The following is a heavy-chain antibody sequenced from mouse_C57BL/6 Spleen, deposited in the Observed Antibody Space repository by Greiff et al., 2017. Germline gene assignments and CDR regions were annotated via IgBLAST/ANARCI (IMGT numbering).Heavy chain of an antibody. J-gene: IGHJ4*01. CDR1: GYTFTSYW. CDR3: ARGRSNFYAMDY. V-gene: IGHV1-52*01. Sequence: QVQLQQSGAELVRPGSSVKLSCKASGYTFTSYWMHWVKQRPIQGLEWIGNIDPSDSETHYNQKFKDKATLTVDKSSSTAYMQLSSLTSEDSAVYYCARGRSNFYAMDYWGQGTSVTVSS. D-gene: IGHD2-5*01. CDR2: IDPSDSET.